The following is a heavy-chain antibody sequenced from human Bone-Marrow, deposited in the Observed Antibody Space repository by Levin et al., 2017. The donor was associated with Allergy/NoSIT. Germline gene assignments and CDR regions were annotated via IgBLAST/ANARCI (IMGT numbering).Heavy chain of an antibody. CDR3: ARGILFDP. CDR1: GDSISSGGYS. Sequence: SQTLSLTCAVSGDSISSGGYSWSWVRQPPGSGLEWIGYIYHTEDTYYNPSLKSRVTISIDRSKNQFSLKLDSVTAADTAVYYCARGILFDPWGQGTLVAVSS. J-gene: IGHJ5*02. CDR2: IYHTEDT. V-gene: IGHV4-30-2*01.